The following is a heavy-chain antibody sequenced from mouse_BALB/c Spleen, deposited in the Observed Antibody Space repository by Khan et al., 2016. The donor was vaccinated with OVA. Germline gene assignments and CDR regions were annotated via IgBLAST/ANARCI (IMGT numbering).Heavy chain of an antibody. V-gene: IGHV5-6*01. CDR2: VSTGGHYT. Sequence: EVELVESGGDVVKPGGSLKLSCAASGFTFSTYGMSWVRQTPDKRLEWVATVSTGGHYTYYPDTVKGRFTISRDNAKNTLYLQMNSLKSEDTAMFYCARLAYYYDSEGFAYWGQGTLVTGSS. CDR3: ARLAYYYDSEGFAY. CDR1: GFTFSTYG. D-gene: IGHD1-1*01. J-gene: IGHJ3*01.